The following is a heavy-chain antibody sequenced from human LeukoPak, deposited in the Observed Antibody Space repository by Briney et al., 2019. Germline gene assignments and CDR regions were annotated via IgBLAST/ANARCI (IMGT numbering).Heavy chain of an antibody. CDR3: ARLPNYCSSTSCYTRGSSS. CDR2: MNPNSGNT. Sequence: ASVKVSCKASGYTFTSYDINWVRQATGQGLEWMGWMNPNSGNTGYAQKFQGRVTMTRNTSISTAYMELSSLRSEDTAVYYCARLPNYCSSTSCYTRGSSSWGQGTLVTVSS. V-gene: IGHV1-8*01. J-gene: IGHJ4*02. D-gene: IGHD2-2*02. CDR1: GYTFTSYD.